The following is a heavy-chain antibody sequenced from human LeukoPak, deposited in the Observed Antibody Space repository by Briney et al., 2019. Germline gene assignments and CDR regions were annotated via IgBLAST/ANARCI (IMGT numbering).Heavy chain of an antibody. Sequence: GGSLRLSCAASGFTFSSYGMHWVRQAPGKGLEWVAFIRYDGSNKYYADSVKGRFTISRDNSKNTLYLQMNSLRAEDTAVYYCAKDGRYCSSTSCRRISWIDYWGQGTLVTVSS. J-gene: IGHJ4*02. CDR1: GFTFSSYG. V-gene: IGHV3-30*02. CDR2: IRYDGSNK. D-gene: IGHD2-2*01. CDR3: AKDGRYCSSTSCRRISWIDY.